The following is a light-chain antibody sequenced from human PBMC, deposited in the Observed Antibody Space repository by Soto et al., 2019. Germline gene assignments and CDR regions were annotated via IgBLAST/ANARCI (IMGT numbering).Light chain of an antibody. J-gene: IGKJ4*01. V-gene: IGKV3-11*01. CDR1: QSISNY. Sequence: EVVLTQSPATLSLSPGERATLSCRASQSISNYLAWYQQKPGQAPRLLIYDASNRATGIPARFSGSGSGTDFTLTISSLAPEDFAVYYCQHRSIWPPLTFGGGTKVEI. CDR3: QHRSIWPPLT. CDR2: DAS.